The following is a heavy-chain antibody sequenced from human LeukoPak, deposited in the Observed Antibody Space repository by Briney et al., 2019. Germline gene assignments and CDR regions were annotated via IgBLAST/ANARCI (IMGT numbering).Heavy chain of an antibody. Sequence: GGSLRLSCAASGFTFRLYVMTWVRQVPGKGLEWVSAITGSGGSIYYADSVRGRFTISRDNSKNTLYLQMRSLRAEDTAIYYCAHPSTPDYGGLDYWGQGTLVTVSS. CDR2: ITGSGGSI. J-gene: IGHJ4*02. CDR1: GFTFRLYV. D-gene: IGHD4-17*01. V-gene: IGHV3-23*01. CDR3: AHPSTPDYGGLDY.